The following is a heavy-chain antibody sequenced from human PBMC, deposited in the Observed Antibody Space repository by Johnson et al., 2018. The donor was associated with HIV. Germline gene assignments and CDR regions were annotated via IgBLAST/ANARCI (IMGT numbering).Heavy chain of an antibody. CDR1: GFTFSTYW. D-gene: IGHD1-14*01. Sequence: VQLVESGGGLVQPGGSLRLSCAASGFTFSTYWMSWVRQAPGKGLEWVANIKEDGSEKYYVDSLKGRFTISRDNAKNSLYLQMNSLRGEDTAVYYCARDSSTTDVAFDIWGQGTMVTVSS. CDR2: IKEDGSEK. V-gene: IGHV3-7*01. CDR3: ARDSSTTDVAFDI. J-gene: IGHJ3*02.